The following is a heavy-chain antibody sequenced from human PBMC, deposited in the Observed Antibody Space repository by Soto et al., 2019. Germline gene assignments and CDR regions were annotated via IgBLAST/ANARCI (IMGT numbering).Heavy chain of an antibody. J-gene: IGHJ5*02. V-gene: IGHV3-23*01. D-gene: IGHD5-18*01. CDR3: AKDRSVDTRDWFDP. Sequence: EVQLLESGGGLVQPGGSLRLSCAASGFTFGTYAMNWVRQAPGKGLEWVSGITGSGGSTYYADSVKGRFTISRDNSKNTQYLQMNSLRGDDTAVYYCAKDRSVDTRDWFDPWGQGTLVTVSS. CDR1: GFTFGTYA. CDR2: ITGSGGST.